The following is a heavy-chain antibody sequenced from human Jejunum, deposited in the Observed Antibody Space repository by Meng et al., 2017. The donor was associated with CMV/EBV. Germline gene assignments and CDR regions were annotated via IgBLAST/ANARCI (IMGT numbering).Heavy chain of an antibody. V-gene: IGHV3-74*01. D-gene: IGHD3-10*01. Sequence: SCTAYGFTVSHDWLHWVRQEPGKVLVWVSRINNDGGNTVYADSVKGRFTFSRDNAKNTLYLQMNTLRAEDTAVYYCVKGGHLGDYWGQGTLVTVSS. CDR3: VKGGHLGDY. CDR1: GFTVSHDW. J-gene: IGHJ4*02. CDR2: INNDGGNT.